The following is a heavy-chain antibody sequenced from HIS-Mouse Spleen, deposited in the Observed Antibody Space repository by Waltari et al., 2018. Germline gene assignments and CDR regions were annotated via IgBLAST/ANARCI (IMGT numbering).Heavy chain of an antibody. CDR2: INYSGNT. CDR1: GGSISSSSSY. V-gene: IGHV4-39*07. D-gene: IGHD6-13*01. J-gene: IGHJ2*01. Sequence: QLQLQESGPGLVKPSETLSLTCTVSGGSISSSSSYLGWIRPPPGKGLEWIGSINYSGNTYYNPSLKSRVTISVDTSKNQFSLKLSSVTAADTAVYYCAREIPYSSSWYDWYFDLWGRGTLVTVSS. CDR3: AREIPYSSSWYDWYFDL.